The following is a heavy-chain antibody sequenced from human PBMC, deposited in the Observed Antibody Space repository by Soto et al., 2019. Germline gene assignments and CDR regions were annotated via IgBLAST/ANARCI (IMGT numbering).Heavy chain of an antibody. V-gene: IGHV3-23*01. J-gene: IGHJ1*01. D-gene: IGHD6-19*01. Sequence: PVWSLRLSCAASGFTFIVSAMSWVRQAPGKGLEHVASITRSGSEAFYGDSVRGRFSMSRDNSKNMLILEMNSLRVEDTARYYCAKEGSASGCYWEHWGQGALVPV. CDR1: GFTFIVSA. CDR2: ITRSGSEA. CDR3: AKEGSASGCYWEH.